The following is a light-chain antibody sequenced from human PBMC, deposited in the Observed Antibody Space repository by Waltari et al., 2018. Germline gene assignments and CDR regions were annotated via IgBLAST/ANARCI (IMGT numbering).Light chain of an antibody. J-gene: IGLJ2*01. CDR1: SLRTYY. Sequence: SSELTQEPAVSVALGQTVRITCQGDSLRTYYVSWFHQKPGQAPALVIYGKNNRPSGIPDRISASSSGGTASLTIIGAQAEDEADCYCHSRDSSGDVLIGGGTKLTVV. V-gene: IGLV3-19*01. CDR2: GKN. CDR3: HSRDSSGDVL.